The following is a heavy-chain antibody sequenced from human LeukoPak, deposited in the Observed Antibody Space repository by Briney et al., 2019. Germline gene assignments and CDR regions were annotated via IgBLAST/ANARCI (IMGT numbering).Heavy chain of an antibody. Sequence: GASVKVSCKASGYTFTGYYMHWVRQAPGQGLEWMGRINPNSGGTNYAQKFQGRVTMTRDTSISTAYMELSSLRSEDTAVYYCARGPYSSSWYSLRYYYYYMDVWGKGTTVTVSS. V-gene: IGHV1-2*06. J-gene: IGHJ6*03. CDR3: ARGPYSSSWYSLRYYYYYMDV. CDR2: INPNSGGT. CDR1: GYTFTGYY. D-gene: IGHD6-13*01.